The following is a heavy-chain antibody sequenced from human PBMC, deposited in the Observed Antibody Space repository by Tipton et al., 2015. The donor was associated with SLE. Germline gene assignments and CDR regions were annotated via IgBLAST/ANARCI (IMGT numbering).Heavy chain of an antibody. J-gene: IGHJ4*02. Sequence: GSLRLSCVASGFAVSSNYMNWVRQAPGKGLEWVSYISGSGSTIYYADSVKGRFTISRDNAKNSLYLQMNSLRAEDTAVYYCARRITEYFDYWGQGTLVTVSS. CDR3: ARRITEYFDY. CDR2: ISGSGSTI. D-gene: IGHD3-3*01. CDR1: GFAVSSNY. V-gene: IGHV3-11*01.